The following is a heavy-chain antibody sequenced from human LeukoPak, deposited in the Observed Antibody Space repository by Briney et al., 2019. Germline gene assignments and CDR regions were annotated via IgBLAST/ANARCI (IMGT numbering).Heavy chain of an antibody. D-gene: IGHD5-18*01. Sequence: SETLSLTCTVSGGSISSYYWSWIRQPPGKGLEWIGYIYYSGGTNYNPSLKSRVTISVDTSKNQFSLKLSPVTAADTAMYYCARYSAMVSSLWFDPWGQGSLVTVSS. V-gene: IGHV4-59*08. CDR1: GGSISSYY. CDR2: IYYSGGT. J-gene: IGHJ5*02. CDR3: ARYSAMVSSLWFDP.